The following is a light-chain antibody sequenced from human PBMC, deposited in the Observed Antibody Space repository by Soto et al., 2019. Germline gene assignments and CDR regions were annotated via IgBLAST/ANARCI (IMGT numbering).Light chain of an antibody. Sequence: DIPMSQSPSSLSASVGDRVSITCRASQTINTYLNWYQQKPGKAPQLLIFDASSLQSGVPSRFSGSGSGTDFTLTINSLQPEDFATYYCQQGYRAPRTFGQGTKVEI. CDR1: QTINTY. V-gene: IGKV1-39*01. CDR2: DAS. CDR3: QQGYRAPRT. J-gene: IGKJ2*01.